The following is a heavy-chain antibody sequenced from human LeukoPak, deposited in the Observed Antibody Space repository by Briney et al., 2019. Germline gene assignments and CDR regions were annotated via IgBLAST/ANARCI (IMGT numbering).Heavy chain of an antibody. CDR3: ARVQRTDYGDYGPGAWAFDY. V-gene: IGHV1-18*01. D-gene: IGHD4-17*01. J-gene: IGHJ4*02. CDR2: ISAYNGNT. Sequence: ASVKVSCKASGYTFTSYGISWVRQAPGQGLEWMGWISAYNGNTNYAQKLQGRVTMTTDTSTSTAYMELRSLRSDDTAVYYCARVQRTDYGDYGPGAWAFDYWGQGTLVTVSS. CDR1: GYTFTSYG.